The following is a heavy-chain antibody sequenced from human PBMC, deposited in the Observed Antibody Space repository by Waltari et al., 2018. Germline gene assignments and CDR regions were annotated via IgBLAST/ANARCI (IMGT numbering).Heavy chain of an antibody. J-gene: IGHJ4*02. D-gene: IGHD4-17*01. Sequence: QVQLVQSGAEVKTPGASVKVSCKASGYTFSDFYMYWVRQAPGQGLEWMGVSNPNSGDKKYEQTFQCRVTMTRDMSITTAYMELSSLRSDDTAAYYCARGNPLHNGDRMIFAYWGQGALVAVSS. CDR3: ARGNPLHNGDRMIFAY. CDR1: GYTFSDFY. V-gene: IGHV1-2*02. CDR2: SNPNSGDK.